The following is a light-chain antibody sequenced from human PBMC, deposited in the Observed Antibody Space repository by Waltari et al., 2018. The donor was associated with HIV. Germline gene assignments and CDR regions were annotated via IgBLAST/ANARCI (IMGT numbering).Light chain of an antibody. Sequence: QSVLTQPPSASGAPGQWVTISCSGSSSNIGRNTVNWYQHLPGTAPKLLIYSTNQRPSGVPDRFSGSKSGTSASLSITGLQSEVEADYYCSAWDDSLNGVVFGGGTKVTVL. CDR2: STN. CDR3: SAWDDSLNGVV. CDR1: SSNIGRNT. V-gene: IGLV1-44*01. J-gene: IGLJ2*01.